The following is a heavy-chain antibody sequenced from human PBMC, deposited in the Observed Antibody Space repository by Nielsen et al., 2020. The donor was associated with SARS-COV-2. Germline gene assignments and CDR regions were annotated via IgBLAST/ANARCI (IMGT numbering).Heavy chain of an antibody. D-gene: IGHD3-10*01. CDR1: GFTFSNYW. Sequence: GESLKISCAASGFTFSNYWMTWVRQAPGKGLEWVANIKQDGSEKYYVDSVKGRFTISRDNAKNSLSLQMSRLRDEDTALYSCLRDFGGYWGQGTLVTVSS. CDR3: LRDFGGY. J-gene: IGHJ4*02. V-gene: IGHV3-7*03. CDR2: IKQDGSEK.